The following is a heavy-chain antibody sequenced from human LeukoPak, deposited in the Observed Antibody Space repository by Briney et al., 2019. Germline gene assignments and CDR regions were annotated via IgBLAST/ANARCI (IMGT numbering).Heavy chain of an antibody. D-gene: IGHD1-26*01. CDR2: IYYSGST. J-gene: IGHJ5*02. V-gene: IGHV4-39*01. Sequence: SETLSLTCTVSGGSISSSSYYWGWIRQPPGKGLEWIGSIYYSGSTYYNPSLKSRVTISVDTSKNQFSLKLSSVTAADTAVYYCAGGHSGSNWFDPWGQGTLVTVSS. CDR1: GGSISSSSYY. CDR3: AGGHSGSNWFDP.